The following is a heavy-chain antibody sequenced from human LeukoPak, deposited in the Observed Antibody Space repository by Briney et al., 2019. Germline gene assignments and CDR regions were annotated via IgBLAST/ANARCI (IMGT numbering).Heavy chain of an antibody. CDR3: ARANRHHYYDSSGYYFDY. CDR2: IYYSGST. CDR1: GGSISSSSYY. D-gene: IGHD3-22*01. V-gene: IGHV4-39*01. Sequence: PSETLSLTCTVSGGSISSSSYYWGWIRQPPGKGLEWIGSIYYSGSTYYNPSLKSRVTISVDTSKNQFSLKLGSVTAADTAVYYCARANRHHYYDSSGYYFDYWGQGTLVTVSS. J-gene: IGHJ4*02.